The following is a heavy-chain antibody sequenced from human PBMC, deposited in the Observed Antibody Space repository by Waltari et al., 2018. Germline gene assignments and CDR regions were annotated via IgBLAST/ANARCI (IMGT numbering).Heavy chain of an antibody. D-gene: IGHD2-15*01. Sequence: QVQLVQSGAEVKKPGASVKVSCKSSGYTFTSYDINWVRQATGQGLGWMGWMNPNSGNRGYAQKFKGRVTMTRNTSISTAYMELSSLRSEDTAVYYCARGRLGYCSGGSCLLDAVDIWGQGTMVTVSS. J-gene: IGHJ3*02. CDR3: ARGRLGYCSGGSCLLDAVDI. CDR1: GYTFTSYD. V-gene: IGHV1-8*01. CDR2: MNPNSGNR.